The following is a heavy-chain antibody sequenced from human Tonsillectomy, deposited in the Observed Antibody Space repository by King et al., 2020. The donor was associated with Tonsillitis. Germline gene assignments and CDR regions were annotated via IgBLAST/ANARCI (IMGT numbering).Heavy chain of an antibody. CDR3: ARVAFIVGSTTYAFDI. Sequence: VQLQESGPGLVKPSETLSLSCAVSGYSISSGYYWGWIRQPPGKGLEWIGSIYHSGSTYYNPSLKSQLTISVNTSKNQFSLKLSSVTAADTAVYYCARVAFIVGSTTYAFDIWGQGTMVTVSS. CDR1: GYSISSGYY. V-gene: IGHV4-38-2*01. D-gene: IGHD1-26*01. J-gene: IGHJ3*02. CDR2: IYHSGST.